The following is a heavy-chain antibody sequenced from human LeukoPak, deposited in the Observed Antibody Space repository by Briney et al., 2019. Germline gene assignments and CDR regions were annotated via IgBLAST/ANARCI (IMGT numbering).Heavy chain of an antibody. V-gene: IGHV3-23*01. CDR1: GFTFNSYA. J-gene: IGHJ4*02. CDR2: ISGSGGST. CDR3: AKALYYYGSGSYNFDY. Sequence: GGSLRLSCPASGFTFNSYAMSWVRQAPGKGLEWVSAISGSGGSTYYADSVKGRFTISRDNSKNTLYLQMNSLRAEDTAVYYCAKALYYYGSGSYNFDYWGRGTLVTVSS. D-gene: IGHD3-10*01.